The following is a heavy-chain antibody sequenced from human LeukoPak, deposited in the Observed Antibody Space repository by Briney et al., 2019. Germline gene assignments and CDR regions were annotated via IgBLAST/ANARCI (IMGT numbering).Heavy chain of an antibody. D-gene: IGHD2-15*01. CDR3: ARGCIGGSCWSRNWFDP. CDR2: ISTSGSTI. CDR1: GFTFSTYT. V-gene: IGHV3-48*02. Sequence: GGSLRLSCAASGFTFSTYTMNWVRQAPGKGREWVSFISTSGSTIHYGDSVRGRFTISRDNAKNSLSLQMNSLRDEDTAVYYCARGCIGGSCWSRNWFDPWGQGTLVTVSS. J-gene: IGHJ5*02.